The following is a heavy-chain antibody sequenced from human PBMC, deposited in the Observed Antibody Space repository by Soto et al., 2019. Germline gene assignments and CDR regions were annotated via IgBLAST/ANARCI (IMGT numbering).Heavy chain of an antibody. Sequence: QVQLQESGPGLVKPSETLSLTCTVSSGSISTGNWWSWVRQPPEKGLEWIGEVYHSGSIYYNPSLQSRITISVDKSENQFSLRMNSVTAADTAVYYCARVSRGIKSAFDIWGQGTLVTVSS. CDR3: ARVSRGIKSAFDI. CDR1: SGSISTGNW. D-gene: IGHD3-10*01. V-gene: IGHV4-4*02. J-gene: IGHJ3*02. CDR2: VYHSGSI.